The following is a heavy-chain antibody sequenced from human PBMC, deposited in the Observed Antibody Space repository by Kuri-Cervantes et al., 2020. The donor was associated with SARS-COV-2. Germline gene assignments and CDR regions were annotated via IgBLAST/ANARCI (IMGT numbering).Heavy chain of an antibody. V-gene: IGHV3-30*02. CDR3: AKVAIWSGYYDYYYYMDV. CDR2: TRYDGNSQ. J-gene: IGHJ6*03. CDR1: GFTFKTYG. D-gene: IGHD3-3*01. Sequence: GESLKISCAASGFTFKTYGMHWVRQAPGKGLEWVAFTRYDGNSQYYGDSVKGRFSISRDNSKNTLYLQMNSLRAEDTAVYYCAKVAIWSGYYDYYYYMDVWGKGTTVTVSS.